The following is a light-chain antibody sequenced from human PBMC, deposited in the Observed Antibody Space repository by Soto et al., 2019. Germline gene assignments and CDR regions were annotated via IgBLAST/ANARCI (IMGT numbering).Light chain of an antibody. CDR2: DNN. J-gene: IGLJ2*01. CDR1: SSNIGNNY. CDR3: GTWDSSLSAVV. V-gene: IGLV1-51*01. Sequence: QSVLTQPPSVSAAPGQKVTISCSGSSSNIGNNYVSWYQQFPGTAPKLLIYDNNKRPSGIPDRFSGSKSATSATLAITGLQTGDEADYYCGTWDSSLSAVVFGGGTKLTVL.